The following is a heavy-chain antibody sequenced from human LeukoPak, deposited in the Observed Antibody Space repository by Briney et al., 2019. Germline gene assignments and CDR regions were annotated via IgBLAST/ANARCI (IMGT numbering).Heavy chain of an antibody. J-gene: IGHJ4*02. V-gene: IGHV3-30*03. CDR3: ARDSEGGGDYFDY. Sequence: PGGSLRLSCAASGFTFSSYGMHWVRQAPGKGLEWVAVISYDGSNKYYADSVKGRFTISRDNSKNTLYLQMNSLRAEDTAVYYCARDSEGGGDYFDYWGQGTLVTVSS. CDR1: GFTFSSYG. CDR2: ISYDGSNK. D-gene: IGHD2-21*01.